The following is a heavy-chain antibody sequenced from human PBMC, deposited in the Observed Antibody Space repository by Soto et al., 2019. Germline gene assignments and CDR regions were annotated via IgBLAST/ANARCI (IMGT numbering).Heavy chain of an antibody. Sequence: EVQLVESGGGLVQPGGSLRLSCAASGFTVSSNYMSWVRQAPGKGLEWVSVIYSGGSTYYADSVKGRFTISRANSKNTLYLQMNSLRAEDTAVSYCSRVIRRSSSVCSWGQGTLVTVSS. CDR3: SRVIRRSSSVCS. D-gene: IGHD6-19*01. CDR2: IYSGGST. J-gene: IGHJ5*02. CDR1: GFTVSSNY. V-gene: IGHV3-66*01.